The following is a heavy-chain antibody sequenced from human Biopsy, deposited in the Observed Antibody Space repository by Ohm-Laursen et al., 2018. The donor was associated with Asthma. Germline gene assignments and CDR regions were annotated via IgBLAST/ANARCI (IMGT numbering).Heavy chain of an antibody. Sequence: SLRLSCTASGFSFSNYGMHWVRQAPGKGLDWVAVISFDGANRNYTDSVKGRFTISRDNSRNTLHLEMNSLRAEDTAVYFCAKEVFPGWELRRGPDSWGQGTLVTVSS. V-gene: IGHV3-30*18. CDR2: ISFDGANR. J-gene: IGHJ4*02. CDR3: AKEVFPGWELRRGPDS. D-gene: IGHD1-26*01. CDR1: GFSFSNYG.